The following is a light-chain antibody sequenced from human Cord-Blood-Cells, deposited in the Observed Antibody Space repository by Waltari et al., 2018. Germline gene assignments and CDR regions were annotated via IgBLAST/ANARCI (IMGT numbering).Light chain of an antibody. Sequence: IVMTQSPDSLAVSLGERATINCKSSQSVLYPSNNKNYIAWYQQKPGQPPKLVIYWASTRESGVPDRFRVRGSGTVFTLTISSLQAEDVAVYYCQQYYSTPYTFGQGTKLEIK. V-gene: IGKV4-1*01. CDR2: WAS. CDR1: QSVLYPSNNKNY. J-gene: IGKJ2*01. CDR3: QQYYSTPYT.